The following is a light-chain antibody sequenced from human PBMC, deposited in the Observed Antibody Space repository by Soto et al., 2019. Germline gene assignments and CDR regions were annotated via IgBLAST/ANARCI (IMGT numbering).Light chain of an antibody. V-gene: IGKV1-9*01. CDR3: QQLNSSPLT. CDR2: AAS. Sequence: DIPTTQTPWYGAASGGSVDPSTRRASQGISSYLAWYQQKPGKAPKLLIYAASTLQSGVPSRFSGSGSGTDFTLTIRCLHSEDFATSYCQQLNSSPLTVGGGTKVDIK. CDR1: QGISSY. J-gene: IGKJ4*01.